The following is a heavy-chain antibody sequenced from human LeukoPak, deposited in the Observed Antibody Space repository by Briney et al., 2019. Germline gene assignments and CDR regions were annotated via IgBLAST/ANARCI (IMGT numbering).Heavy chain of an antibody. J-gene: IGHJ4*02. CDR3: ARAQGKAAAGIGVYVY. V-gene: IGHV1-2*02. CDR1: GYTFTGYY. CDR2: INPNSGGT. D-gene: IGHD6-13*01. Sequence: ASVKVSCKASGYTFTGYYMHWVRQAPGQGVEWMGWINPNSGGTNYAQKFQGRVTMTRDTSISTAYMELSRLRSDDTAVYYCARAQGKAAAGIGVYVYWGQGTLVTVSS.